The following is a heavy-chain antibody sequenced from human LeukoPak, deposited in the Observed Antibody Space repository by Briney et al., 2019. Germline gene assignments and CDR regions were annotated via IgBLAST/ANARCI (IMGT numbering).Heavy chain of an antibody. CDR2: IYYSGST. CDR1: GGSISSYY. V-gene: IGHV4-59*12. Sequence: SETLSLTCTVSGGSISSYYWSWIRQPPGKGLEWIGYIYYSGSTNYNPSLKSRVTISVDTSKNQFSLKLSSVTAADTAVYYCARDSEGHYGSGSYVNWFDPWGQGTLVTVSS. CDR3: ARDSEGHYGSGSYVNWFDP. J-gene: IGHJ5*02. D-gene: IGHD3-10*01.